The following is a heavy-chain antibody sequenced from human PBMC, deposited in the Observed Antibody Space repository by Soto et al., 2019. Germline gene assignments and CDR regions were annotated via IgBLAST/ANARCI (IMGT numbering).Heavy chain of an antibody. CDR3: ARGVKMTTPQNYFFDS. D-gene: IGHD3-10*01. V-gene: IGHV5-51*01. Sequence: PGESLKISCKASGYSFSDDWIGWVRQRPGKGLEWMGIIYPDDSDIRNSPSFQGQVTLSADKSITTAYLQWSSLKASDTAIYYCARGVKMTTPQNYFFDSWGQGAQVTVSS. CDR1: GYSFSDDW. J-gene: IGHJ4*02. CDR2: IYPDDSDI.